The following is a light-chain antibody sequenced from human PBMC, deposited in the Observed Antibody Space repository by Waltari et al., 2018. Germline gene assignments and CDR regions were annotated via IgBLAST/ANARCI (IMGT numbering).Light chain of an antibody. Sequence: EIVLTQSPGTLSLSPGERATLSCRATQSVSSSHLAWYQQKPGQAPRLLISGASSRATGIPDRFSASGSGTDFTLTISRLEPEDFAVYYCQQYGSSPLTFGGGTKVEIK. V-gene: IGKV3-20*01. CDR1: QSVSSSH. CDR2: GAS. CDR3: QQYGSSPLT. J-gene: IGKJ4*01.